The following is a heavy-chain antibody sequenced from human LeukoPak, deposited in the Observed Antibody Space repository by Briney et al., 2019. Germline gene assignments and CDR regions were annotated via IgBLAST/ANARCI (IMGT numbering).Heavy chain of an antibody. Sequence: SETLSLTCTVSGGSISSYYWSWIRQPPGKGLEWMGYIYDSGSTNYYPSLKSRVTISVDTSKNQFSLKLNSVTAADTAVYYCARGVGYCSAGSCYSRSAFDIWGQGTMVTVSS. CDR2: IYDSGST. CDR3: ARGVGYCSAGSCYSRSAFDI. J-gene: IGHJ3*02. D-gene: IGHD2-15*01. V-gene: IGHV4-59*01. CDR1: GGSISSYY.